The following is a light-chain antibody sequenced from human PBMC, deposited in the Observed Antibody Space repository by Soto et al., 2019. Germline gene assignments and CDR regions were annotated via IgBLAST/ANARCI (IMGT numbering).Light chain of an antibody. CDR3: QTWGTGIGV. V-gene: IGLV4-69*01. Sequence: QSVLTQSPSASASLGASVKLTCTLSTEYSSYAIAWHQQHPEKGPRYLMRVRSDGSHSKGDGIPDRFSGSSSGAERYLTISSLQSDDEADYYCQTWGTGIGVFGGGTKVTVL. CDR1: TEYSSYA. CDR2: VRSDGSH. J-gene: IGLJ3*02.